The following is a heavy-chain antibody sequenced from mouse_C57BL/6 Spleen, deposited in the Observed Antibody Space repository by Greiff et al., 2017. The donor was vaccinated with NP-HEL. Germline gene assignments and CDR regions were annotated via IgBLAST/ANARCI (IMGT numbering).Heavy chain of an antibody. D-gene: IGHD1-1*01. CDR3: ARGDYGSSYGYFEV. J-gene: IGHJ1*03. Sequence: VQLQQPGAELVRPGSSVKLSCKASGYTFTSYWMSWVKQRPIKGLEWIGNIDPSASDTHYNHKFKDKATLTGDKSSSTAYMQLSSLTSEDSAVYYCARGDYGSSYGYFEVWGTGTTVTVSS. V-gene: IGHV1-52*01. CDR2: IDPSASDT. CDR1: GYTFTSYW.